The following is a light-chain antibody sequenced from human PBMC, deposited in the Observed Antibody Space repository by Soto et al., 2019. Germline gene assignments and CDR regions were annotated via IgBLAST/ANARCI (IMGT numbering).Light chain of an antibody. CDR3: QQYNNWPRT. Sequence: EIVMTQSPATLSVSSGERATLSCRASQSVSSNLAWYQQKPGQAPRLLIYGASNRATGIPDRFSGSGSGTEFTLTISSLQSEDFAVYYCQQYNNWPRTFGQGTKVDIK. J-gene: IGKJ1*01. CDR1: QSVSSN. V-gene: IGKV3D-15*01. CDR2: GAS.